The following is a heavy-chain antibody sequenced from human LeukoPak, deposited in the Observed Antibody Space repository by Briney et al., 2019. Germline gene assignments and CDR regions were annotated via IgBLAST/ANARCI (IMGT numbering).Heavy chain of an antibody. CDR1: GFTFSSYS. J-gene: IGHJ4*02. V-gene: IGHV3-66*01. CDR2: IYSGGST. D-gene: IGHD5-18*01. CDR3: ARGQPVSYHFDY. Sequence: GGSLRLSCAASGFTFSSYSMNWVRQAPGKGLEWVSVIYSGGSTYYADSVKGRFTISRDNSKNTLYLQMNSLRAEDTAVYYCARGQPVSYHFDYWGQGTLVTVSS.